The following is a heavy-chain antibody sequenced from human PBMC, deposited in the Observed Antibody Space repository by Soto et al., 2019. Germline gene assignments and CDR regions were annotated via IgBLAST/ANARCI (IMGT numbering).Heavy chain of an antibody. CDR2: ISTSGSNT. J-gene: IGHJ4*02. CDR3: ARDRDTYGNGFFDY. Sequence: QVQLVESGGGLVKPGGSLRLSCAASGFRFSDFYMTWIRQAPGKGLEWVSHISTSGSNTNYADAVKSRFTVSRDNANNALYLAMNNLRVEDTAVDFCARDRDTYGNGFFDYWGQGTLVTVSS. D-gene: IGHD2-8*01. CDR1: GFRFSDFY. V-gene: IGHV3-11*05.